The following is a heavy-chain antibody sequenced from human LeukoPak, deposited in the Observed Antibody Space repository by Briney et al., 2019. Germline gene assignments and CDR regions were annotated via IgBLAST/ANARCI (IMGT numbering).Heavy chain of an antibody. V-gene: IGHV3-23*01. CDR1: GLTFSSYG. D-gene: IGHD3-10*01. CDR2: ISGSGGST. Sequence: PGGSLRLSCAASGLTFSSYGMTWVRQAPGKGLEWVPAISGSGGSTYYADSMKGRFTISRDNSKNTLFLQTNSLRDEDTAVYYCATGTMVRGVITDIDYWGQGTLVTVSS. CDR3: ATGTMVRGVITDIDY. J-gene: IGHJ4*02.